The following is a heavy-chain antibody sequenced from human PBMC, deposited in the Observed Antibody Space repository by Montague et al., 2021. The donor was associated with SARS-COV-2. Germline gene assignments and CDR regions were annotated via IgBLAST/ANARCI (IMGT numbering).Heavy chain of an antibody. CDR2: INQSGRT. J-gene: IGHJ4*02. CDR3: ARRGSSVWGVTVSAELDY. Sequence: SETLSLTCAVYGGSFSGYYWSWIRQPPEKGLEWIGEINQSGRTNSNPSPKSRVIIPVDTSKNQFSLKLSSVTAADTAVYYCARRGSSVWGVTVSAELDYWGQGILVIVSS. V-gene: IGHV4-34*01. CDR1: GGSFSGYY. D-gene: IGHD3-10*01.